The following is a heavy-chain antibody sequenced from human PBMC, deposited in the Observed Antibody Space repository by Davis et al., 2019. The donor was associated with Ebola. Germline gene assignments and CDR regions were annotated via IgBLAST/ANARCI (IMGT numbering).Heavy chain of an antibody. J-gene: IGHJ4*02. Sequence: AASVKVSCKASGYTFTSYGVNWVRQAPGQRLEWMGWINAGNGNTKYSQKFQGRVTITRDTSASTAYMELSSLRSEDTAVYYCARDHYSGSGSWTDWGQGTLVTVSS. CDR3: ARDHYSGSGSWTD. CDR1: GYTFTSYG. D-gene: IGHD3-10*01. CDR2: INAGNGNT. V-gene: IGHV1-3*01.